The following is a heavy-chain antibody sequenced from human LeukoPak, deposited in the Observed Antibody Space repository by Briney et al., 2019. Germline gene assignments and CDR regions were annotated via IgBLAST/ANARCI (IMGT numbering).Heavy chain of an antibody. CDR3: ASPAYGDYALFDY. Sequence: WGSLRHSCAASGFISFWMSWVGQAPGKRLEWVANIKQDGREKYDVDSVKGRFTISRDNVKNSLYLQMNSLRAEDTAVYYCASPAYGDYALFDYWGQGTLVTVSS. J-gene: IGHJ4*02. CDR2: IKQDGREK. V-gene: IGHV3-7*01. D-gene: IGHD4-17*01. CDR1: GFISFW.